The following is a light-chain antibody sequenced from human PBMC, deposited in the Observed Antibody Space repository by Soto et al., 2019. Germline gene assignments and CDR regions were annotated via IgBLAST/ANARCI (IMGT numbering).Light chain of an antibody. CDR1: QSVTSNY. CDR2: DTS. J-gene: IGKJ1*01. CDR3: QQYGSSGT. V-gene: IGKV3-20*01. Sequence: EIVFTQSPGTLSLSPSERATLSCRASQSVTSNYLAWYQQKPGRAPGLLIYDTSTRASGVPDRFSGSGSGTEFTLTISRLEPEDFAVYYCQQYGSSGTFGQGTKV.